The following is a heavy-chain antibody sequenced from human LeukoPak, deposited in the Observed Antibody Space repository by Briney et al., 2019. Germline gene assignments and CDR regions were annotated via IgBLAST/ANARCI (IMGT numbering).Heavy chain of an antibody. V-gene: IGHV1-2*02. CDR3: ARIDIRYSRGVGDY. J-gene: IGHJ4*02. CDR2: IKPNSGGT. Sequence: SVTVTLKSSGYTFTGYYMDVVRQPPAQGLEGVGWIKPNSGGTNYAQKFQGRVTMTRDTSISTAYMELSRLRSDDTAVYYCARIDIRYSRGVGDYWGQGTMVTVSS. D-gene: IGHD6-13*01. CDR1: GYTFTGYY.